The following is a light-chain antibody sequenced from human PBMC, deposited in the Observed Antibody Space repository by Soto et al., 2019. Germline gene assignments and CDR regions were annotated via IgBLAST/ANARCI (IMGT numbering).Light chain of an antibody. V-gene: IGKV1-9*01. Sequence: DIQLTQSPSFLSASVGDRVTITCRASQGISSYLAWYQQKPGKAPELLIYAASTLQSGVPSRFSGSGSGTDFTLTISSLQPEDSAVYYCQQTYNTPAFGGGTKVDIK. CDR1: QGISSY. CDR3: QQTYNTPA. CDR2: AAS. J-gene: IGKJ4*01.